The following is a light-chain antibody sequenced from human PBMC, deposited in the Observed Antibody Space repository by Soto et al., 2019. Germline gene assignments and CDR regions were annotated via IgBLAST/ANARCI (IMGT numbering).Light chain of an antibody. Sequence: QSALTQPPSASGSPGQSVTISCTGSNSDVGGYNYVSWLQQYPGKAPKLIIYDVNNRPSGVSNRFSGSKSGNTASLTISGLQAEDEADYYCNSYSTSSTPLVFGGGTKLTVL. CDR3: NSYSTSSTPLV. CDR2: DVN. V-gene: IGLV2-14*03. J-gene: IGLJ2*01. CDR1: NSDVGGYNY.